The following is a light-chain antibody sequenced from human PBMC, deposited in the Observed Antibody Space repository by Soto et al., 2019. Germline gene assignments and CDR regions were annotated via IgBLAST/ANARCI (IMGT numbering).Light chain of an antibody. CDR2: AIS. Sequence: EIVLTQSPGTLSLSPGESAALSCRASQSVSNNYLVWYRQKPGQAPRLLIYAISSGAAGIPDRFSGSGSGTDFTLTITRLEPEDSAVYYCQQHSNSPWTFGQGTRVEI. V-gene: IGKV3-20*01. CDR3: QQHSNSPWT. CDR1: QSVSNNY. J-gene: IGKJ1*01.